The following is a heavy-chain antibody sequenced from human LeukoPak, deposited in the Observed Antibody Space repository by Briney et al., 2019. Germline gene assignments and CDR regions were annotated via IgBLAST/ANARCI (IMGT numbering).Heavy chain of an antibody. J-gene: IGHJ4*02. Sequence: PGGSLRLSCAASGFTFSGYEMNWVRQAPGKGLEWVSYINSAGSTTYYADSVKGRFTISRDNAKNSLYPQMNSLRGEDTAVYYCSRGTKITLVRGAIDYWGQGTLVTVSS. D-gene: IGHD3-10*01. CDR3: SRGTKITLVRGAIDY. V-gene: IGHV3-48*03. CDR2: INSAGSTT. CDR1: GFTFSGYE.